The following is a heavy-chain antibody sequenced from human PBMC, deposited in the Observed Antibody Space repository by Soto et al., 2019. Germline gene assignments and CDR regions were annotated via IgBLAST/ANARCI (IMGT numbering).Heavy chain of an antibody. CDR1: GGSINSYY. V-gene: IGHV4-59*01. J-gene: IGHJ4*02. Sequence: SETLSLTCTVSGGSINSYYWSWIRQPPGKGLEWIAYVYDSGSTNYNPSLRSRLTMSVDTSKNQFSLNLTSVTAADTAVYFCARGYRSNWFRFDYWGQGIPVTVSS. CDR2: VYDSGST. D-gene: IGHD6-13*01. CDR3: ARGYRSNWFRFDY.